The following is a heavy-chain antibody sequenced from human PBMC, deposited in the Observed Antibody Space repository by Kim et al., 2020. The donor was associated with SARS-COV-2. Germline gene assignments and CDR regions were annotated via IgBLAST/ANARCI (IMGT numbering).Heavy chain of an antibody. V-gene: IGHV1-46*01. D-gene: IGHD3-22*01. Sequence: ASVKVSCKASGYTFTSYYMHWVRQAPGQGLEWMGIINPSGGSTSYAQKFQGRVTMTRDTSTSTVYMELSSLRSEDTAVYYCAREERYYDSSGHLYYFDYWGQGTLVTVSS. CDR3: AREERYYDSSGHLYYFDY. CDR1: GYTFTSYY. CDR2: INPSGGST. J-gene: IGHJ4*02.